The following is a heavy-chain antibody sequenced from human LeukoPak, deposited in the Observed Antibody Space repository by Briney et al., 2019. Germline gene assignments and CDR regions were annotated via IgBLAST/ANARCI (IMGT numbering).Heavy chain of an antibody. D-gene: IGHD7-27*01. CDR3: ARDFELYWGNPVPYFDY. CDR1: GYTFTSYA. J-gene: IGHJ4*02. V-gene: IGHV7-4-1*02. CDR2: INTNTGNP. Sequence: ASVKVSCKASGYTFTSYAMNWVRQAPGQGLEWMGWINTNTGNPTYAQGFTGRFVFSLDTSVSTAYLQISSLKAEDTAVYYCARDFELYWGNPVPYFDYWGQGTLVTVSS.